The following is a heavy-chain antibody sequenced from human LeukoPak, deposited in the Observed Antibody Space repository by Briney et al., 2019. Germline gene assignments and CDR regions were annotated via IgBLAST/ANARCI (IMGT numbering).Heavy chain of an antibody. CDR2: IYHSGTT. Sequence: SETLSLTCTVSAYSISSGYYWGWIRQPPGKGLEGIGGIYHSGTTYYTPSLKSRVTISVDTSKNQFSLKLSSVTAADTAVYYCARVKDDYGDYNWFDPWGQGTLVAVSS. CDR3: ARVKDDYGDYNWFDP. D-gene: IGHD4-17*01. CDR1: AYSISSGYY. V-gene: IGHV4-38-2*02. J-gene: IGHJ5*02.